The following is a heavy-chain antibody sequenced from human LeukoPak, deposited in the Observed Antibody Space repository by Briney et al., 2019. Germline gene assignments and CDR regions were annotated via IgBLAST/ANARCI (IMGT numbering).Heavy chain of an antibody. V-gene: IGHV3-53*01. D-gene: IGHD2-15*01. Sequence: GGSLRLSCAASGLTVRSNYMNWVRQAPGKGLEWVSLIFGDTSTHYADSVRGRFSISRDNSKNTVYLGMNSLRAEDTAVYYCTRKFCSGGSCLDDIFDIWGQGTIVTVSS. CDR1: GLTVRSNY. CDR2: IFGDTST. J-gene: IGHJ3*02. CDR3: TRKFCSGGSCLDDIFDI.